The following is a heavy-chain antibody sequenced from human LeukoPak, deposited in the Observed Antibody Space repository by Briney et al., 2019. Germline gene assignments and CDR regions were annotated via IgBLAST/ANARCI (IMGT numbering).Heavy chain of an antibody. CDR1: SGSISSYY. CDR2: IYYSGST. J-gene: IGHJ6*03. V-gene: IGHV4-59*01. CDR3: ARDHVGSYMDV. Sequence: SETLSLTCTVSSGSISSYYWSCIRQPPGKGLEWIGYIYYSGSTNYNPSLKSRVTISVDTSKNQFSLTLSSVTAADTAVYYCARDHVGSYMDVWGKGTTVTISS. D-gene: IGHD1-26*01.